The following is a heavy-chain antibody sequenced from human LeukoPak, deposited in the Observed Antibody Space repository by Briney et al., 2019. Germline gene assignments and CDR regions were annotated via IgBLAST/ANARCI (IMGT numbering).Heavy chain of an antibody. Sequence: GESLKISCKGSGYSFATYWIGWVRQMPGKGLEWMGINYPGDSDTTYSPSFQGQVTISADKSISTAYLQWSSLKASDTAMYYCARQGSGYSPTYYYYTDVWGKGTTVTISS. CDR2: NYPGDSDT. CDR3: ARQGSGYSPTYYYYTDV. J-gene: IGHJ6*03. D-gene: IGHD5-18*01. V-gene: IGHV5-51*01. CDR1: GYSFATYW.